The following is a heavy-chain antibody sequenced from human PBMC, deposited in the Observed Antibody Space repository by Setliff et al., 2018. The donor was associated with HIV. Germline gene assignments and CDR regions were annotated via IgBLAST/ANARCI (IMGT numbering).Heavy chain of an antibody. V-gene: IGHV3-21*01. Sequence: GGSLRLSCAASGFTFSSYAMSWVRQAPGKGLEWVSSISSSSSYIYYADSVKGRFTISRDNAKNSLYLQMNSLRAEDTAVYYCARGTVGATFLHNDYWGQGTLVTVSS. CDR2: ISSSSSYI. D-gene: IGHD1-26*01. CDR3: ARGTVGATFLHNDY. CDR1: GFTFSSYA. J-gene: IGHJ4*02.